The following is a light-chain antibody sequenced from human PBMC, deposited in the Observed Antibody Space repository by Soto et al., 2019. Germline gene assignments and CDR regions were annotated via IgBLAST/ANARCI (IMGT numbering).Light chain of an antibody. CDR2: DVS. CDR3: QKYGYSPPFT. CDR1: QSLRGTY. J-gene: IGKJ3*01. Sequence: EIVLTQSPDTLSLSPGERATLSCRASQSLRGTYLAWYQQTAGQAPRLLIYDVSRRATGIPDRFSGSGSGTDFTLTISRLEPEDFAVYYCQKYGYSPPFTFGPGTKVEI. V-gene: IGKV3-20*01.